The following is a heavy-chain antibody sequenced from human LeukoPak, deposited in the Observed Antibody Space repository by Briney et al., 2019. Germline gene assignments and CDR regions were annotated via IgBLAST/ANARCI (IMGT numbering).Heavy chain of an antibody. V-gene: IGHV3-9*01. J-gene: IGHJ4*02. CDR3: AKDRGNYYDSSGPFDY. CDR2: ISWNSGSI. Sequence: GGSLTLSCAASGFTFNDYAMHWVRQAPGKGLEWVSGISWNSGSIGYADSVKGRFTISRDNAKNSLYLQMNSLRAEDTALYYCAKDRGNYYDSSGPFDYWGQGTLVTVSS. CDR1: GFTFNDYA. D-gene: IGHD3-22*01.